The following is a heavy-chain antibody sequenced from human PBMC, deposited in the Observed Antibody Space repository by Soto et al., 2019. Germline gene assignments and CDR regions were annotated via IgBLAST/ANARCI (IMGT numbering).Heavy chain of an antibody. J-gene: IGHJ5*02. CDR3: ARDRGPSSGYYPYWFDP. D-gene: IGHD3-22*01. Sequence: ASVKVSCKASGYTFTSYAMQWVRQAPGQRLEWMGWINAGNGNTNYAQKFQGRVTITADESTSTAYMELSSLRSEDTAVYYCARDRGPSSGYYPYWFDPWGQGTLVTVSS. CDR1: GYTFTSYA. CDR2: INAGNGNT. V-gene: IGHV1-3*01.